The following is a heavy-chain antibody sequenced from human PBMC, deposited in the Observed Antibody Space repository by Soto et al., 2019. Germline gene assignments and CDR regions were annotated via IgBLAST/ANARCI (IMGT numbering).Heavy chain of an antibody. CDR3: AKHWDY. V-gene: IGHV3-23*01. Sequence: EVQLLESGGGLVQPGGSLRLSCAASGFTFSSYDMSWVRQAPGKGLEWVSTITSGGGSTYYADSAKGRFTISRDNSKNTLYLQMNSLRAEDTAIYCCAKHWDYWGQGTLITVSS. CDR1: GFTFSSYD. J-gene: IGHJ4*02. CDR2: ITSGGGST. D-gene: IGHD1-1*01.